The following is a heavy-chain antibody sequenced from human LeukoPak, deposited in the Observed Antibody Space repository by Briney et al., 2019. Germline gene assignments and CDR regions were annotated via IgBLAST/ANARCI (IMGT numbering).Heavy chain of an antibody. CDR2: IKQDGTEK. J-gene: IGHJ4*02. Sequence: PGGSLRLSCAASGFTFSSYWMSWVRQAPGEGLEWVANIKQDGTEKYYMGPVKGRFSISRDNAKNSLYLQMNALRAEDTAVYYCARDVRPDYWGQGTLVTVST. CDR3: ARDVRPDY. D-gene: IGHD6-6*01. CDR1: GFTFSSYW. V-gene: IGHV3-7*04.